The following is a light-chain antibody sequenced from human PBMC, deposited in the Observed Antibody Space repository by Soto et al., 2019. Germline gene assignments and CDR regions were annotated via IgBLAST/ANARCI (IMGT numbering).Light chain of an antibody. J-gene: IGKJ1*01. CDR1: QSINTR. CDR3: QQYKSPST. CDR2: DAS. V-gene: IGKV1-5*01. Sequence: DIQVTQSPSPLSACVGERVTITRLTSQSINTRVAWYQQKPGKAPKLLIYDASSLESEVPSRFSGSGSGTEFTLTISSLQPDDFATYYCQQYKSPSTFGQGTQGG.